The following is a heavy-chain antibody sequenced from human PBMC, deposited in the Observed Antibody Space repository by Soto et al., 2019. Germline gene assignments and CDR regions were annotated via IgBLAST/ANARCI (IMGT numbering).Heavy chain of an antibody. V-gene: IGHV1-18*01. D-gene: IGHD2-2*01. CDR1: GYTFSNYG. CDR3: ARVVPGAEAWSGP. CDR2: ISLYSDGT. J-gene: IGHJ5*02. Sequence: ASVKVSCKTSGYTFSNYGITWVRQAPGQPLEWLGWISLYSDGTNYAQKFQGRVSMTTDTSTTTAYMDLRSLRSDDTAVYYCARVVPGAEAWSGPWGPGTMVTVSS.